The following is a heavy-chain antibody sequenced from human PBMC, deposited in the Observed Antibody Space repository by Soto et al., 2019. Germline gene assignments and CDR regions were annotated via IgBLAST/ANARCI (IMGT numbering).Heavy chain of an antibody. CDR2: ISSSGSTI. Sequence: GWSLRLSCAASVFTFSSYEMNWVRHAPGKGLEWVSYISSSGSTIYYADSVKGRFTISRDNAKNSLYLQMNSLRAEDTAVYYCARDMDSYGLVFEYWGQGTLVNVS. CDR3: ARDMDSYGLVFEY. CDR1: VFTFSSYE. V-gene: IGHV3-48*03. J-gene: IGHJ4*02. D-gene: IGHD5-18*01.